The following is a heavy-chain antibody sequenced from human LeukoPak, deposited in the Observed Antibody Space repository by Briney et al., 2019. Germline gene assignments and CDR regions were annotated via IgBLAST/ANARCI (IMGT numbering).Heavy chain of an antibody. CDR2: INPNSGGT. CDR1: GYTFAAYY. CDR3: ARDKDGYNYVPYY. J-gene: IGHJ4*02. Sequence: ASVKVSCKASGYTFAAYYIHWLRQAPGQGLEWVGWINPNSGGTNYAQKFQDRVTMTGDTPINTAYMELSRLRSDDTAVYYCARDKDGYNYVPYYWGQGTLVTVSS. D-gene: IGHD5-24*01. V-gene: IGHV1-2*02.